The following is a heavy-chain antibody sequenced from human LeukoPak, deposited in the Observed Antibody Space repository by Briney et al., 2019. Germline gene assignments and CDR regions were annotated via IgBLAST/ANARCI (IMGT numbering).Heavy chain of an antibody. CDR2: ISAYNRST. Sequence: GASVKVSCKASGYSFITYGISWVRQAPGQGLEWMGWISAYNRSTDYAQNLQGRVTMTTDTSTSTAYMEMRSLRSDDTAVYYCARPYDSSGYYNYYFDNWGQEPWSPSPQ. CDR1: GYSFITYG. V-gene: IGHV1-18*01. D-gene: IGHD3-22*01. CDR3: ARPYDSSGYYNYYFDN. J-gene: IGHJ4*01.